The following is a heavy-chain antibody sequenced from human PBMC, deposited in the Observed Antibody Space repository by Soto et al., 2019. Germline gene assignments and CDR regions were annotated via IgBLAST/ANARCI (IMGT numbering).Heavy chain of an antibody. CDR2: ISWNSGSI. J-gene: IGHJ4*02. CDR3: AKGRFLEWLLYPFDY. Sequence: GGSLRLSCAASGFTFDDYAMHWVRQAPGKGLEWVSGISWNSGSIGYADSVKGRFTISRDNAKNSLYLQMNSLRAEDTALYYCAKGRFLEWLLYPFDYWGQGTLVTVSS. CDR1: GFTFDDYA. V-gene: IGHV3-9*01. D-gene: IGHD3-3*01.